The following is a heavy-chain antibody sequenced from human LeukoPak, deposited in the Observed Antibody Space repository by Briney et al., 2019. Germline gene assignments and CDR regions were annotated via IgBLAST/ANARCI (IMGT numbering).Heavy chain of an antibody. D-gene: IGHD2-2*01. CDR3: ARGGQYQLLSGWFDP. CDR2: IIPIFGTA. J-gene: IGHJ5*02. Sequence: SVKVSCKASGGTFSSYAISWVRQAPGQGLEWMGGIIPIFGTANYAQKFQGRVTITADESTSTAYMELSSLRPEDTAVYYCARGGQYQLLSGWFDPWGQGTLVTVSS. CDR1: GGTFSSYA. V-gene: IGHV1-69*13.